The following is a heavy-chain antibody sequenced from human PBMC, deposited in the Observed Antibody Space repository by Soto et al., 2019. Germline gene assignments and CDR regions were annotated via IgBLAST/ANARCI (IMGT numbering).Heavy chain of an antibody. CDR2: IIPIFGTA. CDR3: AREGYCSSGSCALYSHEYFGMDV. CDR1: GGTFSSYA. J-gene: IGHJ6*02. Sequence: QVQLVQSGAEVKKPGSSVKVSCKASGGTFSSYAISWVRQAPGQGLEWMGGIIPIFGTANYAQKLKGRVTMTTDTFTSTAYMELRSLTSDDTAVYYCAREGYCSSGSCALYSHEYFGMDVWGQGTTVTVSS. D-gene: IGHD2-15*01. V-gene: IGHV1-69*06.